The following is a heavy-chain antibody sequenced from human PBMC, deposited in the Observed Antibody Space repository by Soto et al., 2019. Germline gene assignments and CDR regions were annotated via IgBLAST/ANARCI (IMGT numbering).Heavy chain of an antibody. J-gene: IGHJ2*01. CDR3: ARAKGSWYFDL. CDR2: LKSDGSST. CDR1: GFTFSSYW. Sequence: EVQLVESGGGLVQPGGSLRLSCAASGFTFSSYWMHWVCQAPGKGLVWVSRLKSDGSSTAYADSVKGRFTISRDNAKNTLYLQMNSLRAEDTAVYYCARAKGSWYFDLWGRGTLVTVSS. V-gene: IGHV3-74*01.